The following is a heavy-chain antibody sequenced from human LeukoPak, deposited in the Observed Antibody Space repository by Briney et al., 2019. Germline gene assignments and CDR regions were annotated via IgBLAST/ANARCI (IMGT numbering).Heavy chain of an antibody. CDR2: IYYSGST. V-gene: IGHV4-39*07. J-gene: IGHJ4*02. CDR3: ARGVGLHVYYFDY. Sequence: SETLSLTCTVSGGSISSSSYYWGWIRQPPGKGLEWIGSIYYSGSTYYNPSLKSRVTISVDTSKTQFSLKLSSVTAADTAVYYCARGVGLHVYYFDYWGQGSLVTVSS. D-gene: IGHD3-16*01. CDR1: GGSISSSSYY.